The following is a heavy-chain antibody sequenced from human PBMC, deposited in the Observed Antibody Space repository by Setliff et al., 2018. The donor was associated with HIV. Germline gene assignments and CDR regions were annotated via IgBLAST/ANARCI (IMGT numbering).Heavy chain of an antibody. CDR2: IYYSGST. CDR3: ARASYFKFWGVPGGFDY. D-gene: IGHD3-3*01. V-gene: IGHV4-59*11. Sequence: PSETLSLPCTVSGGTISRHSWDWIRQPPGKGLEWIGSIYYSGSTNYNPSLKRRIPISEDTSKKHFSLKLSSVTATDTAVYYCARASYFKFWGVPGGFDYWGQGTLVTVSS. J-gene: IGHJ4*02. CDR1: GGTISRHS.